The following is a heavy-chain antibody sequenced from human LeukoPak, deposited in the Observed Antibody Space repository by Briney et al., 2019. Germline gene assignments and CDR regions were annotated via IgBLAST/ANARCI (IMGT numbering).Heavy chain of an antibody. J-gene: IGHJ4*02. CDR3: ALALITTPGTFDF. V-gene: IGHV3-23*01. Sequence: GGSLRLSCAASGFTFSSYAMSWVRQTPGQGLECVSAITDSASSAYYADSVKGRFMISRDNSKNTLYLQMSTLRAEDTALYYCALALITTPGTFDFWGQGTLVTVSS. D-gene: IGHD3-10*01. CDR1: GFTFSSYA. CDR2: ITDSASSA.